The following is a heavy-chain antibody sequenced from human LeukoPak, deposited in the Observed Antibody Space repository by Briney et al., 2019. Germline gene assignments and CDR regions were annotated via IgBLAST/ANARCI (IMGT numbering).Heavy chain of an antibody. D-gene: IGHD3-22*01. V-gene: IGHV3-30*18. J-gene: IGHJ4*02. CDR1: GFTFSSYG. CDR2: ISYDGSNK. Sequence: PGGSLRLSCAASGFTFSSYGMHWVRQAPGKGLEGVAVISYDGSNKYYADSVKGRFTISRDNSKNTLYLQMNSLRAEDTAVYYCAKELFRAGGDSSGYADYWGQGTLVTVSS. CDR3: AKELFRAGGDSSGYADY.